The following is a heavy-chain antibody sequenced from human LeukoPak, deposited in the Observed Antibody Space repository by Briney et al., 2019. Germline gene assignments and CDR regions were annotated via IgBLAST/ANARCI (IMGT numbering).Heavy chain of an antibody. D-gene: IGHD5/OR15-5a*01. CDR1: GFTFGDYD. J-gene: IGHJ4*02. Sequence: GGSLRLSCTASGFTFGDYDTSWVRQAPGKGLEWVGFIRSKAYGGTTEYAASVKGRFTISRDDSKSIAYLQMNSLKTEDTAVYYCTRDVWHFDYWGQGTLVTVSS. CDR3: TRDVWHFDY. CDR2: IRSKAYGGTT. V-gene: IGHV3-49*04.